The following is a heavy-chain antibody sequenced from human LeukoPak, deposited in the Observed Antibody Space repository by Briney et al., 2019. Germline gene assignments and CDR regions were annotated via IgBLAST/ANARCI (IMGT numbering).Heavy chain of an antibody. D-gene: IGHD1-26*01. CDR3: ARVGIVGTVRYYFDY. V-gene: IGHV3-48*01. CDR1: GFTFNSYS. Sequence: GRSLRLSCAASGFTFNSYSMNWVRQAPGKGLEWISFISSSSGTIYYADSVKGRFTVSRDNAKNSLSLQMNSLRAEDTAIYYCARVGIVGTVRYYFDYWGQGNLVTVSS. J-gene: IGHJ4*02. CDR2: ISSSSGTI.